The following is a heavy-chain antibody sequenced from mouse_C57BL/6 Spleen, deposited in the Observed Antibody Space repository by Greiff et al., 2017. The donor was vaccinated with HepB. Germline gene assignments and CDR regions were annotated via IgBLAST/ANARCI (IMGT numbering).Heavy chain of an antibody. CDR2: INYDGSST. V-gene: IGHV5-16*01. D-gene: IGHD2-3*01. Sequence: EVKLVESEGGLVQPGSSMKLSCTASGFTFSDYYMAWVRQVPEKGLEWVANINYDGSSTYYLDPLKSRFIISRDNAKTILYLQMSSLKSEDTATYYCERDYDGYYFDYWGKGTTLTVAS. CDR3: ERDYDGYYFDY. CDR1: GFTFSDYY. J-gene: IGHJ2*01.